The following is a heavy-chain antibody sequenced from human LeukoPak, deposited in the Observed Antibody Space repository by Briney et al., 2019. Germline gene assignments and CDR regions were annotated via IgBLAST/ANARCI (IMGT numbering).Heavy chain of an antibody. CDR3: ARLSSGGYGDSSDY. CDR1: GYTFTSYG. J-gene: IGHJ4*02. CDR2: ISAYNGNT. V-gene: IGHV1-18*01. D-gene: IGHD4-17*01. Sequence: GASVKVSCKASGYTFTSYGISWVRQAPGQGLEWMGWISAYNGNTNYAQKLQGRVTMTTDTSTSTDYLELSSLRSEDTAVYYCARLSSGGYGDSSDYWGQGTLVTVSS.